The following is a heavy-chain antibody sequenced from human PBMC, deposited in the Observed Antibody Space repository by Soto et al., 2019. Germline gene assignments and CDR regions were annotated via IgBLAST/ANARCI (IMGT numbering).Heavy chain of an antibody. J-gene: IGHJ5*02. CDR3: AREGWADTAGFEP. D-gene: IGHD5-18*01. CDR1: GGSMSSGDYY. V-gene: IGHV4-31*03. Sequence: QVQLQESGPGLVKPAQTLSLTCIVSGGSMSSGDYYWSWIRQHPGKGLEWIGYINYSGSTYYNPSLRSRVTISVDTSKSPFSLNLSSVTAADTAVYYCAREGWADTAGFEPWGQGTLVTVSS. CDR2: INYSGST.